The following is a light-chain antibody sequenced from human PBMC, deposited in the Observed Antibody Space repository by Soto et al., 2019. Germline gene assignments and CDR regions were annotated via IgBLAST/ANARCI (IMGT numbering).Light chain of an antibody. J-gene: IGKJ1*01. CDR1: QSVDND. Sequence: EIVMTQSPATLSVSPGDRATLSCRASQSVDNDLAWYQQKPGQPPRLLIYDASTRATGIPARFSGSQSGTEFTLTISSLQPEDVATYYCQQSYSTLWTFGQGTKVEIK. CDR3: QQSYSTLWT. V-gene: IGKV3D-15*01. CDR2: DAS.